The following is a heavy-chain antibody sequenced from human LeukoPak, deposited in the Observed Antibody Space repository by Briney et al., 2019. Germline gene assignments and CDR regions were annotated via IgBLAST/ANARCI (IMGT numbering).Heavy chain of an antibody. V-gene: IGHV4-39*01. J-gene: IGHJ6*02. CDR3: ARFNEEGSSVVVAYAMVV. Sequence: PSETLSLTCTVSVDSISSSSYYCGWIRQPPGKGLEWIGSIYYSGSTYCNPSLKSRVTISVDTSKNQFYLKLSTVTAADTAVYYSARFNEEGSSVVVAYAMVVCGQGNTVTVSS. CDR2: IYYSGST. CDR1: VDSISSSSYY. D-gene: IGHD2-15*01.